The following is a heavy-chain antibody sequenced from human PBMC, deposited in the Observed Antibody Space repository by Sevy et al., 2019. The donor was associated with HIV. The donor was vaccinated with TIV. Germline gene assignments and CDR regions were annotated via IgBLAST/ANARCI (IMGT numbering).Heavy chain of an antibody. Sequence: GESLKISCAASGFTFSRFWMSWVRQAPGKGLEWVANINQDGSERYYVDSVKGRFTISSDNAKNSLYLQMNSLRGEDTAVFFCARGGVLEWPLGPFDYWGQGTLVTVSS. J-gene: IGHJ4*02. CDR2: INQDGSER. CDR1: GFTFSRFW. V-gene: IGHV3-7*03. D-gene: IGHD3-3*01. CDR3: ARGGVLEWPLGPFDY.